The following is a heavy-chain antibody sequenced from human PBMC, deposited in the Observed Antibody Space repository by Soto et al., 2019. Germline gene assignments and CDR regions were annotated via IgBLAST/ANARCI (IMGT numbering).Heavy chain of an antibody. CDR1: GGSFSGYY. V-gene: IGHV4-34*01. CDR3: ARVPFVYYYYMDV. Sequence: QVQLQQWGAGLLKPSETLSLTCAVYGGSFSGYYWSWIRQPPGKGLEWIGEINHSGSTNYNPSLKSRVTISVDTSKNQFSLKLGSVTAADTAVYYCARVPFVYYYYMDVWGKGTTVTVSS. CDR2: INHSGST. J-gene: IGHJ6*03.